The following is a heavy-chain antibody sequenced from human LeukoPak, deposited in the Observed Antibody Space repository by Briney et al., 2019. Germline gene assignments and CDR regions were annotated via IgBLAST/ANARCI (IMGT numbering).Heavy chain of an antibody. D-gene: IGHD1-26*01. Sequence: SETLSLTCTVSGGSISSYYWSWIRQPAGKGLEWIGRIYTSGSTNYNPSLKSRVTMSVDTSKNQFSLKLSSVTAADTAVYYCARGPIFSGSYPLTGYAFDIWGQGTMVTVSS. CDR1: GGSISSYY. CDR3: ARGPIFSGSYPLTGYAFDI. J-gene: IGHJ3*02. CDR2: IYTSGST. V-gene: IGHV4-4*07.